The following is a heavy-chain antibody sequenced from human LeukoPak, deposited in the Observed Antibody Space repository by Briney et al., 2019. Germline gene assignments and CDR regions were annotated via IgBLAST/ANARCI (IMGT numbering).Heavy chain of an antibody. CDR1: GFTVSSNY. V-gene: IGHV3-53*01. J-gene: IGHJ3*02. D-gene: IGHD3-10*01. CDR2: IYSGGST. Sequence: PGGSLRLSCAASGFTVSSNYMSWVRQAPGKGLEWVSVIYSGGSTYYADSVKGRFTISRDNSKYTLYLQMNSLRAEDTAVYYCASSPNYGSGSYPRPRHDDAFDIWGQGTMVTVSS. CDR3: ASSPNYGSGSYPRPRHDDAFDI.